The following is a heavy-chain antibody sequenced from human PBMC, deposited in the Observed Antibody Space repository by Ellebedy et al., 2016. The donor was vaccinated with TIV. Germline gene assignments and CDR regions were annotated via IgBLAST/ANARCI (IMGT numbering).Heavy chain of an antibody. CDR1: GGTFSSYA. CDR3: ARDAAYYYGMEV. D-gene: IGHD6-13*01. J-gene: IGHJ6*02. V-gene: IGHV1-69*13. Sequence: AASVKVSCKASGGTFSSYAISWVRQAPGQGLEWMGGIIPIFGTANYAQKFQGRVTITADESTSTAYMELSSLRSEDTAVYYFARDAAYYYGMEVWGQGTTVTVSS. CDR2: IIPIFGTA.